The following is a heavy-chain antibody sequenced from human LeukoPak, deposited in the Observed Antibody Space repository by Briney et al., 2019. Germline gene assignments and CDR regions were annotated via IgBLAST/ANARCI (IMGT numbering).Heavy chain of an antibody. V-gene: IGHV4-61*02. J-gene: IGHJ4*02. Sequence: TLSLTCTVSGGSISSGSYYWSWIRQPAGKGLEWIGRIYTSGSTNYNPSLKSRVTISVDTSKNQFSLKLSSVTAADTAVYYCARLAGTGAAAGAFDYWGQGTLVTVSS. CDR3: ARLAGTGAAAGAFDY. CDR2: IYTSGST. D-gene: IGHD3/OR15-3a*01. CDR1: GGSISSGSYY.